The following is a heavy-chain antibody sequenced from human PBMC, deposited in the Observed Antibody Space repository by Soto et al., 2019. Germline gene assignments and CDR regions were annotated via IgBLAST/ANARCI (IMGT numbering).Heavy chain of an antibody. CDR3: AHRPITFMASWFDP. D-gene: IGHD3-16*01. V-gene: IGHV2-5*02. CDR1: GFSLSTSGVA. CDR2: VYWDDDK. Sequence: QITLKESGPTLVKPAQTLTLTCTFSGFSLSTSGVAVGWLRQPPGKAPEWLALVYWDDDKRYSPSLKSRLTITKDTSKNQVVLTMTNMEPVDTATYYCAHRPITFMASWFDPWGQGIHVPVAS. J-gene: IGHJ5*02.